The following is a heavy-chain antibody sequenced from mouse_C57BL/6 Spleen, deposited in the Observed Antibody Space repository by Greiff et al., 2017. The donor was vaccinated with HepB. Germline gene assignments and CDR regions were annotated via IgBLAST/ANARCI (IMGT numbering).Heavy chain of an antibody. D-gene: IGHD1-1*01. CDR2: IHPNSGST. V-gene: IGHV1-64*01. CDR3: ARENGSSPWYFDV. J-gene: IGHJ1*03. Sequence: QVQLKQPGAELVKPGASVKLSCKASGYTFTSYWMHWVKQRPGQGLEWIGMIHPNSGSTNYNEKFKSKATLTVDKSSSTAYMQLSSLTSEDSAVYYCARENGSSPWYFDVWGTGTTVTVSS. CDR1: GYTFTSYW.